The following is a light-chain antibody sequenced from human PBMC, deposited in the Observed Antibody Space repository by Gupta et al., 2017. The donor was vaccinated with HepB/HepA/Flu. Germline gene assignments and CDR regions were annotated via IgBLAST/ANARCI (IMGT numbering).Light chain of an antibody. CDR1: NIGRET. V-gene: IGLV3-21*02. CDR2: DDS. J-gene: IGLJ3*02. CDR3: QVWDTNNDHWV. Sequence: SYVLTQPPSLSVAPGLTARITCAGNNIGRETVHWYQQKPGQAPVLVVCDDSDRPSGIPERFSGSNSGNTATLTISRVEDGDEADDYCQVWDTNNDHWVFGGGTMLTVL.